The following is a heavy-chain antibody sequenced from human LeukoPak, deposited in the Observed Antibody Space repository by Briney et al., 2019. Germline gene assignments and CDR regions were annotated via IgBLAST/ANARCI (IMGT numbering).Heavy chain of an antibody. Sequence: SETLSLTCAVSGASISSYSWSWVRQPPGKGLEWVGYIYYSGSTNYNPSLKSRVTISVDTSKNQFSLKLSSVTAADTAVYCCARVGYEYVWGIYRCPPPGAFDIWGQGTMVTVSS. D-gene: IGHD3-16*02. CDR3: ARVGYEYVWGIYRCPPPGAFDI. CDR2: IYYSGST. J-gene: IGHJ3*02. CDR1: GASISSYS. V-gene: IGHV4-59*01.